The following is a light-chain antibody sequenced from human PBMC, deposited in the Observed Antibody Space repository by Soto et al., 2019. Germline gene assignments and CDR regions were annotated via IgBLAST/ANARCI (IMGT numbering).Light chain of an antibody. J-gene: IGLJ2*01. CDR2: GNS. CDR3: ISYTRSSTLYVV. V-gene: IGLV1-40*01. CDR1: SSNIGAGYD. Sequence: QSVLTQPPSVSGAPGQRVTISCTGSSSNIGAGYDVHWYQQLPGTAPKLLIYGNSNRPSGVPDRFSGSKSGTSASLAITGLQAEDEADYYCISYTRSSTLYVVFGGGTKLTVL.